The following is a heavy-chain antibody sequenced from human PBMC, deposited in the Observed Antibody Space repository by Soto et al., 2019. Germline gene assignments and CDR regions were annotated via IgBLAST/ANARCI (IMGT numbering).Heavy chain of an antibody. CDR2: IYYSGST. V-gene: IGHV4-61*01. CDR1: GGSVSSGSYY. D-gene: IGHD2-8*01. J-gene: IGHJ6*02. CDR3: AGGVYADNYYYGMDV. Sequence: QVQLQESGPGLVKPSETLSLTCTVSGGSVSSGSYYWSWIRQPPGKGLEWIGYIYYSGSTNYNPPLKRRVPISGDTSKNQFPRELSSVTAADTAVYYCAGGVYADNYYYGMDVWGQGTTVTVSS.